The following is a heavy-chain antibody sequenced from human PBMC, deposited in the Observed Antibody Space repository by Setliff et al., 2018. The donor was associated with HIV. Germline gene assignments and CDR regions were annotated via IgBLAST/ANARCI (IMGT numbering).Heavy chain of an antibody. V-gene: IGHV1-18*01. Sequence: AASVKVSCKASGYTFFTSGISWVRQAPGQGLEWMGWISAYNGDTNYPQKLQGRVTMTTDTSTSTAYMELRSLRSDDTAVYYCAREEVADGSYYKFDYWGQGTLVTVSS. D-gene: IGHD1-26*01. CDR2: ISAYNGDT. CDR3: AREEVADGSYYKFDY. J-gene: IGHJ4*02. CDR1: GYTFFTSG.